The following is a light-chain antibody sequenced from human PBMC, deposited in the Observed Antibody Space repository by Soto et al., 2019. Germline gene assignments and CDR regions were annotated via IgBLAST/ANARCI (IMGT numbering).Light chain of an antibody. CDR3: QQYNYWPIT. CDR2: DAS. Sequence: EILLTQSPSTLSLSPGERATLSCRASQSVGSSLAWYQQKPGQAPRLLIYDASNRATGIPARFSGSGSDTDFTLTVSSLRSEDSEVYYCQQYNYWPITFGQGTRLEIK. CDR1: QSVGSS. V-gene: IGKV3-11*01. J-gene: IGKJ5*01.